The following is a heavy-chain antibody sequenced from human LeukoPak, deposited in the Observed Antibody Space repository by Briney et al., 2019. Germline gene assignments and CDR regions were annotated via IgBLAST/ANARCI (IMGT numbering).Heavy chain of an antibody. V-gene: IGHV4-34*01. CDR1: GGSFSGFY. CDR2: INHSGST. D-gene: IGHD3-10*01. Sequence: PSETLSLTCAVYGGSFSGFYWSWVRQPPGKGLEWIGEINHSGSTYYSPSFKSRVTILVDTSRNQFSLKLTSVTAADTAVYYCARGPDSGSYFAWFDPWDQGTLVTVSS. J-gene: IGHJ5*02. CDR3: ARGPDSGSYFAWFDP.